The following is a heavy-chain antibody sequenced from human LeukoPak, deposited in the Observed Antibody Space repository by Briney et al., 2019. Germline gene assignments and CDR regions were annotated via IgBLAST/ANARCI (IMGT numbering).Heavy chain of an antibody. J-gene: IGHJ4*02. CDR2: IYPGDSDT. V-gene: IGHV5-51*01. CDR1: GYSFTSYW. Sequence: GESLKISCKGSGYSFTSYWIGWVRQIPGKGLEWMGIIYPGDSDTRYSPSFQGQVTISADKSISTAYLQWSSLKASDTAMYYCARLGRYYYDSSGYLFDYWGQGTLVTVSS. D-gene: IGHD3-22*01. CDR3: ARLGRYYYDSSGYLFDY.